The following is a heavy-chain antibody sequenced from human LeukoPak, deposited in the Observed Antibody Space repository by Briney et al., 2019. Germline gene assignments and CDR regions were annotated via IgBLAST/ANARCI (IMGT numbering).Heavy chain of an antibody. CDR2: ISAYNGNT. V-gene: IGHV1-18*01. CDR3: ARDLGGFCSSTSCYRADLGY. D-gene: IGHD2-2*02. CDR1: GYTFTSYG. J-gene: IGHJ4*02. Sequence: ASVKVSCKASGYTFTSYGISWVRQAPGQGLEWMGWISAYNGNTNYAQKLQGRVTMTTDTSTSTAYMELRSLRSDDTAVYYCARDLGGFCSSTSCYRADLGYWGQGTLVTVSS.